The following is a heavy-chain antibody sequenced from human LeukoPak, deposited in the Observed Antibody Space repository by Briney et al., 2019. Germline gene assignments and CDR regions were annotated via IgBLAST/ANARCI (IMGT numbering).Heavy chain of an antibody. D-gene: IGHD2-8*01. CDR1: GGSISSYY. CDR3: ARGGLMVYAIDY. Sequence: PSETLSLTCTVSGGSISSYYWSWIRQPPGKGLEWIGYIYYSGSTNYNPSLKSRVTISVDTSKNQFSLKLSSVTAADTAVYYCARGGLMVYAIDYWGQGTLVTVSS. CDR2: IYYSGST. J-gene: IGHJ4*02. V-gene: IGHV4-59*12.